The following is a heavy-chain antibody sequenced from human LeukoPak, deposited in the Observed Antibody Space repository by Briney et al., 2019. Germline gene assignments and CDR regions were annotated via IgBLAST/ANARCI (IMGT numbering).Heavy chain of an antibody. V-gene: IGHV3-23*01. J-gene: IGHJ4*02. CDR3: AKDARRSSGWYFFDH. Sequence: GGSLRLSCAASGFAFSRQDMGWVRQAPGKGLEWVSAIMDSGDRTYYVDSVKGRFTISRDNSKNTLYLQMNSLRADDTAVYYCAKDARRSSGWYFFDHWGQGILVTVSS. CDR2: IMDSGDRT. CDR1: GFAFSRQD. D-gene: IGHD6-19*01.